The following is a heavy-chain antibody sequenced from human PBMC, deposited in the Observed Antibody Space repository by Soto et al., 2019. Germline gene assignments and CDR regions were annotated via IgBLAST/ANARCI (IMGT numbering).Heavy chain of an antibody. CDR2: IYWDDDE. CDR3: AHAGDYDLLSFDH. D-gene: IGHD4-17*01. J-gene: IGHJ4*02. Sequence: QITLKESGPTLVKPTQTLTLTCTFSGFSLTTQGVHVGWIRQPPGKALEWLALIYWDDDERFNPSLKDRLAISKDTSKNQVVLTMTNMGPLDTATYFCAHAGDYDLLSFDHWGPGTLVTVSS. V-gene: IGHV2-5*02. CDR1: GFSLTTQGVH.